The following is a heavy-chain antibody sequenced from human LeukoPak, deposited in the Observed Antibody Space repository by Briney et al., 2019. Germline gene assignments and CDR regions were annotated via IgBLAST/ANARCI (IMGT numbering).Heavy chain of an antibody. D-gene: IGHD3-10*02. CDR2: IGVGSSTM. V-gene: IGHV3-48*01. J-gene: IGHJ6*04. CDR1: GFTFSYYA. Sequence: AGGSLRLSCAASGFTFSYYAMNWVRQAPGKGLEWVSYIGVGSSTMYYADSVKGRFSISRDDAKNSLYLQMNSLRAEDTAVYYCAELGITMIGGVWGKGTTVTISS. CDR3: AELGITMIGGV.